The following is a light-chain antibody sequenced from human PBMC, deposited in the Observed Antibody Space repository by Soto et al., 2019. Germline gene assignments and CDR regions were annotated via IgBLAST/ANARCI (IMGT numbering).Light chain of an antibody. J-gene: IGLJ1*01. Sequence: QSALTQPASVSGSPGQSITISCTGTSSDVGGYNYVSWYQQHPAKAPKLMIYAVTDRPSGVSSRFSGSKSGNTASLTIPGLQAEDEADYYCSSYTSSSTLFGTGTKVTVL. CDR2: AVT. V-gene: IGLV2-14*01. CDR1: SSDVGGYNY. CDR3: SSYTSSSTL.